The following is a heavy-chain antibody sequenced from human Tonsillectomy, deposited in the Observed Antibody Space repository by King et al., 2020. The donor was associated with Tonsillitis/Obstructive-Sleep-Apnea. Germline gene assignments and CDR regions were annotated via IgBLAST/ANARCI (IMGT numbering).Heavy chain of an antibody. V-gene: IGHV3-23*04. D-gene: IGHD1-26*01. J-gene: IGHJ4*02. CDR3: AKGGGPELFTLDS. CDR1: AFTFTNYA. Sequence: VQLVESGGGLVQPGGSLRLSCAASAFTFTNYAMSWVRQAPGKGLEWVSGISVSYGTTYYADSVKGRFTISRDYSKNTLYVQMNSLRVEDTAVYYCAKGGGPELFTLDSWGQGTLVTVSS. CDR2: ISVSYGTT.